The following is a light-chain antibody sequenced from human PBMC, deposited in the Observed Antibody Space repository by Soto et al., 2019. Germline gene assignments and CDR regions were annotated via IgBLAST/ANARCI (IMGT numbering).Light chain of an antibody. Sequence: EIVLTQSPATLSLSPGERATLSCRASQSVTNSLAWYQQKPGQAPRLLVYDASNRATGIPTRFSGSGSGTDFTLTISNLEPEDFAVYYCQQYWHWPRTFGQGTRVEI. CDR2: DAS. J-gene: IGKJ1*01. CDR1: QSVTNS. V-gene: IGKV3-11*01. CDR3: QQYWHWPRT.